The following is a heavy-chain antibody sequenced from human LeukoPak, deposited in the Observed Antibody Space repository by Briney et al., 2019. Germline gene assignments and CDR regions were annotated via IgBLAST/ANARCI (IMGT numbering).Heavy chain of an antibody. Sequence: ASVKVSCKASGYAFTSYGISWVRQAPGQGLEWMGWISAYNGNTNYAQKLQGRVTMTTDTSTSTAYMELRSLRSDDTAVYYCASSVYYYDSSGYYWGYWGQGTLVTVSS. V-gene: IGHV1-18*01. CDR3: ASSVYYYDSSGYYWGY. CDR1: GYAFTSYG. J-gene: IGHJ4*02. CDR2: ISAYNGNT. D-gene: IGHD3-22*01.